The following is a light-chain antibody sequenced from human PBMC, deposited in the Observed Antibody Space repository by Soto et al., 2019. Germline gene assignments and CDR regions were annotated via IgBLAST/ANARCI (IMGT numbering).Light chain of an antibody. J-gene: IGLJ1*01. V-gene: IGLV1-40*01. CDR1: RSNIWAGYD. CDR3: QSYDSSLSRSYV. CDR2: ANN. Sequence: QSALTHLPSMSGAPGQRVTISCTASRSNIWAGYDVHWYQQLPGAAPKLLIYANNNRPSGVPDRFSGSKSDTSASLAITGLQAEDEADYYCQSYDSSLSRSYVFGTGTKVTVL.